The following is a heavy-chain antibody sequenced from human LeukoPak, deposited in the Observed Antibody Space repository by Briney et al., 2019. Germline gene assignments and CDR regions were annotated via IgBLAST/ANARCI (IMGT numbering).Heavy chain of an antibody. V-gene: IGHV1-69*06. J-gene: IGHJ4*02. D-gene: IGHD3-10*01. CDR3: AREGSYYGSGSSPRPFDF. CDR2: IIPIFGTA. Sequence: ASVKVSCKASGGTFSSYAISWVRQAPGQGLEWMGVIIPIFGTANYAQKFQGRVTITADKSTSTAYMELSSLRSEDTAVYYCAREGSYYGSGSSPRPFDFWGQGTLVTVSS. CDR1: GGTFSSYA.